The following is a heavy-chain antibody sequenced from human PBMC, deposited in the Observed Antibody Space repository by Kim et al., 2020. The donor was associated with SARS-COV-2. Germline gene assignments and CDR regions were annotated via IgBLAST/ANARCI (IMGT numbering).Heavy chain of an antibody. J-gene: IGHJ4*02. CDR3: AKVEGIAVAGMGEFDY. V-gene: IGHV3-23*01. D-gene: IGHD6-19*01. Sequence: SVKGRFTIARDNSKNTLYLQMNSLRAEDTAVYYCAKVEGIAVAGMGEFDYWGQGTLVTVSS.